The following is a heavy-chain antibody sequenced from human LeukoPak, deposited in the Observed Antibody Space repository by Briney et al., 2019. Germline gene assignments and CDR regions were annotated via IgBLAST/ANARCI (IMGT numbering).Heavy chain of an antibody. Sequence: QPGGSLRLSCAASGFTFSSYSMNWVRQAPGKGLEWVSYISSSGSTIYYADSVKGRFTISRDNAKNSLYLQMNSLRAEDTAVYYCARDRGGDTIFFGRRTFYFDYWGQGTLVTVSS. CDR2: ISSSGSTI. D-gene: IGHD3-3*01. J-gene: IGHJ4*02. V-gene: IGHV3-48*01. CDR3: ARDRGGDTIFFGRRTFYFDY. CDR1: GFTFSSYS.